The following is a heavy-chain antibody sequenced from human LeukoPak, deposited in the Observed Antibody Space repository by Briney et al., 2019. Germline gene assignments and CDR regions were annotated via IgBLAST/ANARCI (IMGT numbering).Heavy chain of an antibody. D-gene: IGHD3-10*01. CDR3: AREQRSYGSGSYRESNWFDP. V-gene: IGHV1-8*02. CDR1: GYTFTGYY. Sequence: GASVKVSCKASGYTFTGYYMHWVRQAPGQGLEWMGWMNPNSGNTGYAQKFQGRVTMTRNTSISTAYMELSSLRSEDTAVYYCAREQRSYGSGSYRESNWFDPWGQGTLVTVSS. J-gene: IGHJ5*02. CDR2: MNPNSGNT.